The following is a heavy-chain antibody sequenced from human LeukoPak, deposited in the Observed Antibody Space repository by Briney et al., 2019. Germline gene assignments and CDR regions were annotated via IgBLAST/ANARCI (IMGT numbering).Heavy chain of an antibody. J-gene: IGHJ4*02. D-gene: IGHD2/OR15-2a*01. Sequence: GGSLRLSCAASGYTFSNYAMSWVRQAPGKGLEWVAVISYDGSNKYYADSVKGRFTISRDNTKNTLYLQMNSLRAEDTAVYYCATLSEVTWALFDYWGQGTLVTVSS. CDR1: GYTFSNYA. CDR3: ATLSEVTWALFDY. V-gene: IGHV3-30-3*01. CDR2: ISYDGSNK.